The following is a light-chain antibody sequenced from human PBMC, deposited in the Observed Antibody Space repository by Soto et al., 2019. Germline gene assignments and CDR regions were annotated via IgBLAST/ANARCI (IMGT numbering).Light chain of an antibody. V-gene: IGKV1-5*03. J-gene: IGKJ1*01. CDR1: QSISTW. CDR3: QQYSVYRT. CDR2: RAS. Sequence: DIQMTQSPSTLSASVGDRDTITCRASQSISTWLAWYQQKPGRAPKILIYRASTLESGVPSRFSGSGSGTEFTLTISSLQPDDFATYYCQQYSVYRTFGQGTKVEFK.